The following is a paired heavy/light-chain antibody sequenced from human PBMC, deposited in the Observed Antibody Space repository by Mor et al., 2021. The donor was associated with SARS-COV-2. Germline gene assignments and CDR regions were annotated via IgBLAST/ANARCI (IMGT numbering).Light chain of an antibody. CDR2: RNN. V-gene: IGLV10-54*04. Sequence: QAGLTQPPSVSKGLRQTATLTCIGNSNNVGNQGAAWLQQHQGHPPKLLSYRNNNRPSGISERFSASRSGYTASLTITGLQSEDEADYYCSAWDSSLSAWVFGGGTKLTVL. CDR3: SAWDSSLSAWV. CDR1: SNNVGNQG. J-gene: IGLJ3*02.
Heavy chain of an antibody. Sequence: EVQLVESGGGLIQPGGSLRLSCAASGFTVSSNHMNWVRQAPGKGLEWVSVSYSDGNEDYADSVKGRFTVSRDNSKNTLYLQMNNLRADDTAVYYCAREALFGIISVGGAFDIWGQGTMVTVSS. CDR3: AREALFGIISVGGAFDI. V-gene: IGHV3-53*01. CDR1: GFTVSSNH. CDR2: SYSDGNE. J-gene: IGHJ3*02. D-gene: IGHD2-21*01.